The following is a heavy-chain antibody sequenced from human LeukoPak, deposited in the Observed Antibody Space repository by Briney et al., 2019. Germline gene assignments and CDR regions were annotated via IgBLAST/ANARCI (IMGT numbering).Heavy chain of an antibody. CDR3: ARGHTESADDYGNWFHP. Sequence: ASETLSLTCTVSGGSMRSCYWSWIRQPPGKGLEWIGYIYYSGTTKYNPSLKSRVTISVDTSKNQFSLKLNSLTAADTAVYYCARGHTESADDYGNWFHPWGQGTLVTVSS. V-gene: IGHV4-59*01. D-gene: IGHD5-12*01. CDR1: GGSMRSCY. CDR2: IYYSGTT. J-gene: IGHJ5*02.